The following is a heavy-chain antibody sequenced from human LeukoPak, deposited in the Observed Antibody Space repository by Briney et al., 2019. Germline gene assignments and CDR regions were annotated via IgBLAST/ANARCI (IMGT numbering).Heavy chain of an antibody. CDR1: GDTFTSYY. CDR3: ARDRNPPFGY. Sequence: ASLTVSCKAAGDTFTSYYMHWVRQAPGQGLEWMGIINPSGGSTSYAQKFQGRVTMTRDTSTSTVYMELSSLRSEDTAVYYCARDRNPPFGYWGQGTLVTVSS. V-gene: IGHV1-46*01. CDR2: INPSGGST. J-gene: IGHJ4*02.